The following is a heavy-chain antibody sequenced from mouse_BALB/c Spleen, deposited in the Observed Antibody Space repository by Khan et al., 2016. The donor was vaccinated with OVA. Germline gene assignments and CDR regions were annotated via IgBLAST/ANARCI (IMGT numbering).Heavy chain of an antibody. CDR1: GFTFSSFG. V-gene: IGHV5-17*02. CDR2: ISSGSSTI. J-gene: IGHJ4*01. CDR3: ARDSHMDY. Sequence: EVELVESGGGLVQPGGSRKLSCAASGFTFSSFGMHWVRQVPEKGLEWVAYISSGSSTIFYADAVKGRFTISRDNPKNTLFLQMTSLRSEDTAMYYCARDSHMDYWGQGTSVTVSS.